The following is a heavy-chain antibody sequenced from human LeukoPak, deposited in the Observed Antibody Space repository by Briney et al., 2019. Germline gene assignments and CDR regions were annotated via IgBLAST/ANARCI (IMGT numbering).Heavy chain of an antibody. Sequence: PGGSLRLSCAASGFTFRSYGMHWVRQAPGKGLEWVAFIRYDGSNKYYADSVKGRFTISRDNSKNTLYLQMNSLRAEDTAVYYCARDPVRIAVAGTSLLYWGQGTLVTVSS. CDR1: GFTFRSYG. CDR2: IRYDGSNK. V-gene: IGHV3-30*02. J-gene: IGHJ4*02. D-gene: IGHD6-19*01. CDR3: ARDPVRIAVAGTSLLY.